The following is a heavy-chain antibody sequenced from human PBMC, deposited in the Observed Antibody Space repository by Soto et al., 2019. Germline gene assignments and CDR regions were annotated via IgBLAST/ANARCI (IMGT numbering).Heavy chain of an antibody. D-gene: IGHD3-10*01. Sequence: PGGSLRLSCSASGFTFADYPMSWVRQAPGKGLEWVSAISGSGITHYADSVKGRFTISRDNSKNTLYLQMNSLRAEDTALYYCAKDLRVSYVGYFDCWGQGTLVTVSS. J-gene: IGHJ4*02. CDR3: AKDLRVSYVGYFDC. V-gene: IGHV3-23*01. CDR2: ISGSGIT. CDR1: GFTFADYP.